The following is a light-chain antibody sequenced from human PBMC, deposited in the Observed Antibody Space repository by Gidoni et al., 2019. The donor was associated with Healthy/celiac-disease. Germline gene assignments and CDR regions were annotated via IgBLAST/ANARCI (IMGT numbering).Light chain of an antibody. J-gene: IGKJ2*02. Sequence: PGKAPKLLIYKASSVESGVPSRFSGSGSGTEFTLTISSLQPDDLATYYCQQYNSYPWTFGQGTKLEIK. CDR3: QQYNSYPWT. CDR2: KAS. V-gene: IGKV1-5*03.